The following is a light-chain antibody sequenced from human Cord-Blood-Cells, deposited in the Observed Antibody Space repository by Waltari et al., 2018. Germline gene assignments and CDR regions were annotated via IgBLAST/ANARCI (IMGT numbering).Light chain of an antibody. V-gene: IGKV1-5*03. J-gene: IGKJ2*03. Sequence: DIQMTQSPSTLSASVGDRVTITCRASQSISSWFAWYQQKPGKAPKLLIYKASSLESGVPSRFSGSGSGTEFTLTISSLQPDDFATYYFQQYNSYSSFGQGTKLEIK. CDR1: QSISSW. CDR2: KAS. CDR3: QQYNSYSS.